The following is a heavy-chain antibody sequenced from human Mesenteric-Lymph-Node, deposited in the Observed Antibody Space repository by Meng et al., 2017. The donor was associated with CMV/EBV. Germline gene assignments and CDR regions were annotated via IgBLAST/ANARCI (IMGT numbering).Heavy chain of an antibody. CDR3: TTDLHNWVY. Sequence: SLMISCAASGFIFTNAWMSWVRQAPGKVLEWVGRIKSKTDDGTTDYAAPVKGRFTISTDDSKNTLYLQMNILNTAYTAVYYCTTDLHNWVYWGQGRMVTVSS. CDR1: GFIFTNAW. V-gene: IGHV3-15*01. D-gene: IGHD5-24*01. CDR2: IKSKTDDGTT. J-gene: IGHJ4*02.